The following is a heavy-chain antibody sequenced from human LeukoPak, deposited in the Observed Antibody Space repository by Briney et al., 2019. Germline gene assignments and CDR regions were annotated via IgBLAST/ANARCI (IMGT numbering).Heavy chain of an antibody. D-gene: IGHD6-19*01. V-gene: IGHV3-9*01. J-gene: IGHJ4*02. CDR3: AKDIYSSGWTTVQGFDY. CDR2: ISWNSGSI. Sequence: GGSLRLSCAASGLTFDDYAMHWVRQAPGKGLEWVSGISWNSGSIGYADSVKGRFTISRDNAKNSLYLQMNSLRAEDTASYYCAKDIYSSGWTTVQGFDYWGQGTLVTVSS. CDR1: GLTFDDYA.